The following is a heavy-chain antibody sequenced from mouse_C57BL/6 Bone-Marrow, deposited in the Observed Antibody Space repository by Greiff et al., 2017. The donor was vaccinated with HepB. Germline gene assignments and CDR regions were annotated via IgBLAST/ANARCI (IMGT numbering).Heavy chain of an antibody. CDR3: VRHTTVVARPWFAY. Sequence: EVKLVESGGGLVQPKGSLKLSCAASGFSFNTYAMNWVRQAPGKGLEWVARIRSKSNNYATYYADSVKDRFTISRDDSESMLYLQMNNLKTEDTAMYYCVRHTTVVARPWFAYWGQGTLVTVSA. CDR2: IRSKSNNYAT. J-gene: IGHJ3*01. D-gene: IGHD1-1*01. CDR1: GFSFNTYA. V-gene: IGHV10-1*01.